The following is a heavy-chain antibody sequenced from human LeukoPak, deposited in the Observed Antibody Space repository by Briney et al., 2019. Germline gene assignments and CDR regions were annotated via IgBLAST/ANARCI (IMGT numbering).Heavy chain of an antibody. D-gene: IGHD2-15*01. V-gene: IGHV3-74*01. CDR3: ARVWAWSYDY. CDR2: INSDGSST. Sequence: GGSLRLSCAASGFTFSSYWMHWVRQAPGNGLVWVSRINSDGSSTSYADSVKGRFTISRDNAKNTLYLQMNSLRAEDTAVYYCARVWAWSYDYWVQGTLVTVSS. J-gene: IGHJ4*02. CDR1: GFTFSSYW.